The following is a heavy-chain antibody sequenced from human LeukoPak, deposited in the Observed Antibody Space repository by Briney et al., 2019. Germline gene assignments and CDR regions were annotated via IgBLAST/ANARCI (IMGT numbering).Heavy chain of an antibody. CDR3: VRESRPFWNHFYWFDP. V-gene: IGHV1-8*01. J-gene: IGHJ5*02. Sequence: ASVKVSCKASGYTFTSYDINWVRQATGQGLEWMGWMNPNSGNTGYAQKFQGRVTMTTDTSTSTAYMELRSLRSDDTAVYYCVRESRPFWNHFYWFDPWGQGTLVTVSS. D-gene: IGHD1-14*01. CDR2: MNPNSGNT. CDR1: GYTFTSYD.